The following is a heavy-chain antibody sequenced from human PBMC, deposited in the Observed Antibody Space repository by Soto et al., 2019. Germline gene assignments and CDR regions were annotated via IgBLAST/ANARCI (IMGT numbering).Heavy chain of an antibody. Sequence: SETRSLTCTVSGGSISRGGYYWSWIRQHPGKGLEWIGYIYYSGSTYYNPSLKSRVTISVDTSKNQFSLKLSSVTAADTAVYYCARDKAVVVPAAIRRYYDGMDVWGQGTTVTVSS. D-gene: IGHD2-2*01. J-gene: IGHJ6*02. V-gene: IGHV4-31*03. CDR2: IYYSGST. CDR3: ARDKAVVVPAAIRRYYDGMDV. CDR1: GGSISRGGYY.